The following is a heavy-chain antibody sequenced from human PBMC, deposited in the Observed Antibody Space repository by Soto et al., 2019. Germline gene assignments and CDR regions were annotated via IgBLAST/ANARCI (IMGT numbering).Heavy chain of an antibody. D-gene: IGHD3-3*01. CDR1: GFTFTSSA. V-gene: IGHV1-58*01. CDR2: IVVGSGNT. CDR3: AAGARWSGYSGDV. J-gene: IGHJ6*02. Sequence: SVKVSCKASGFTFTSSAVRWVRQARGQRLEWIGWIVVGSGNTNYAQKFQERVTITRDMSTSTAYMELSSLRSEDTAVYYCAAGARWSGYSGDVWGQGTTVTVSS.